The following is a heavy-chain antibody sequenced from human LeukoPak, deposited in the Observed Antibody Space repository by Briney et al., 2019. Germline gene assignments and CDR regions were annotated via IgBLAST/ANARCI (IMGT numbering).Heavy chain of an antibody. CDR3: ARDPYYYDSSGYS. CDR2: ISSSSSYI. CDR1: GFTFSSYS. D-gene: IGHD3-22*01. J-gene: IGHJ4*02. Sequence: GGSLRPSCAASGFTFSSYSMNWVRQAPGKGLEWVSSISSSSSYIYYADSVKGRFTISRDNAKNSLYLQMNSLRAEDTAVYYCARDPYYYDSSGYSWGQGTLVTVSS. V-gene: IGHV3-21*01.